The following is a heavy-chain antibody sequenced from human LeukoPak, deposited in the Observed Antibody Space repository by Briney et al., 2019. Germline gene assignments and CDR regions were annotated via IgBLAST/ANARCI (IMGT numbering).Heavy chain of an antibody. CDR2: IYSGGST. J-gene: IGHJ6*02. V-gene: IGHV3-66*01. CDR1: GFTVSRNY. Sequence: GGSLRLSCAASGFTVSRNYMSWVRQAPGKGLEWVSVIYSGGSTYYADSVKGRFTISRDNSKNTLYLQMNSLRAEDTAVYYCAREIVATSYYYYGMDVWGQGTAVTVSS. D-gene: IGHD5-12*01. CDR3: AREIVATSYYYYGMDV.